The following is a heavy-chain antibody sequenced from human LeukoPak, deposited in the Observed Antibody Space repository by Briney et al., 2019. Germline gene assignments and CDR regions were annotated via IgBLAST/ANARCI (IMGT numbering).Heavy chain of an antibody. Sequence: GESLQISCKGSGYSFPTYWIAWVRQLPGKGLEWMEIIYPDESNIRYSPSFQGQVTISADKSISTAYLQWSSLKASDTAMYYCARPPSRGYSSSFEYWGQGTLVTVSS. CDR1: GYSFPTYW. J-gene: IGHJ4*02. CDR3: ARPPSRGYSSSFEY. D-gene: IGHD2-2*03. CDR2: IYPDESNI. V-gene: IGHV5-51*01.